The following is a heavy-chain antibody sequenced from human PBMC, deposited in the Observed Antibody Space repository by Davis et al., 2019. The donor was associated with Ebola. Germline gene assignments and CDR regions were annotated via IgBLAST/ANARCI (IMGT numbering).Heavy chain of an antibody. J-gene: IGHJ4*02. Sequence: GESLKISCAASGFTFSTYAMTWVRQAPGKGLEWVSSSGTGGNTYYADSAKGRFTISRDNSKSTLYLQMNSLRAEDTATYYCAKGADIESWGQGTLVTVSS. D-gene: IGHD2-15*01. CDR2: SGTGGNT. V-gene: IGHV3-23*01. CDR3: AKGADIES. CDR1: GFTFSTYA.